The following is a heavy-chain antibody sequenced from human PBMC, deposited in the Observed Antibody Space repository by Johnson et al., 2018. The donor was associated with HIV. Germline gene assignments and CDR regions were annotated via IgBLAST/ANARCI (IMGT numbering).Heavy chain of an antibody. CDR2: ISWNSGSI. J-gene: IGHJ3*01. CDR1: GFTFDDYA. D-gene: IGHD6-13*01. Sequence: QLVESGGGLVQPGRSLRLSCAASGFTFDDYAMHWVRQAPGKGLEWVSGISWNSGSIGYADSVKGRFTISRDNSKNTLYLQMNRLRAEDTAVYYCAKVGSGYSSSSWGQGTMVTVSS. CDR3: AKVGSGYSSSS. V-gene: IGHV3-9*01.